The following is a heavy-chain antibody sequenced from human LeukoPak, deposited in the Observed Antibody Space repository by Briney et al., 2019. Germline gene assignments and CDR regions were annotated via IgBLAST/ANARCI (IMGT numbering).Heavy chain of an antibody. CDR3: ATNGPGIAVAGYVDY. V-gene: IGHV3-48*01. CDR2: ISSSSSTI. D-gene: IGHD6-19*01. Sequence: GGSLRLSCAASGFTFSSYSMNWVRQAPGKGLEWVSYISSSSSTIYYADSVKGRFTISRDNSKNTLYLQMNSLRAEDTAVYYCATNGPGIAVAGYVDYWGQGTLVTVSS. CDR1: GFTFSSYS. J-gene: IGHJ4*02.